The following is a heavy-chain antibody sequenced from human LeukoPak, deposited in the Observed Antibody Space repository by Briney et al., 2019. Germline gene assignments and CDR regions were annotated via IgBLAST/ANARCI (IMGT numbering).Heavy chain of an antibody. CDR2: IYYSGST. CDR3: ARVVPAAIFDY. J-gene: IGHJ4*02. V-gene: IGHV4-30-2*03. D-gene: IGHD2-2*02. Sequence: SQTLSLTCAVSGGSISSGGYSWSWIRQPPGKGLEWIGSIYYSGSTYYNPSLKSRVTISVDTSKNQFSLKLSSVTAADTAVYYCARVVPAAIFDYWGQGTLVTVSS. CDR1: GGSISSGGYS.